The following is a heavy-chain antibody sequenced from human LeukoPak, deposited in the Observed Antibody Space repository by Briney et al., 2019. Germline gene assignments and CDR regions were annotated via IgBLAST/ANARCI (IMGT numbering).Heavy chain of an antibody. CDR2: ICAGGDVT. V-gene: IGHV3-23*01. D-gene: IGHD6-19*01. CDR1: GFTFSSYA. Sequence: GGSLRLSCAASGFTFSSYAMNWVRQAPGKGLEWLSLICAGGDVTYYADSVQGRFTISRDNSNNTLYLQMNSLRAEDTALYYCAKDRYSSAIDSWGQGVLVTVSS. J-gene: IGHJ4*02. CDR3: AKDRYSSAIDS.